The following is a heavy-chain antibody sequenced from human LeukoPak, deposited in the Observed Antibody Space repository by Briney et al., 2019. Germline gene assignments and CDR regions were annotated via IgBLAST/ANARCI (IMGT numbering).Heavy chain of an antibody. CDR3: AKDLVPVDVPVVVPAATRDGWFDP. J-gene: IGHJ5*02. CDR2: ISGSGGSR. Sequence: GGSLRLSCAASGLTFSSYAMTWVRQAPGKGLEWVSVISGSGGSRYYADSVKGRFTISRDNPKNTLYLQMNSLRAEGTAVYYCAKDLVPVDVPVVVPAATRDGWFDPWGQGTLVTVSS. D-gene: IGHD2-2*01. CDR1: GLTFSSYA. V-gene: IGHV3-23*01.